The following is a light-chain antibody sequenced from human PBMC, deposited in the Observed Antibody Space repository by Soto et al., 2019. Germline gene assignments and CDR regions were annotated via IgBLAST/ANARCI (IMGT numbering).Light chain of an antibody. V-gene: IGKV3-11*01. CDR3: QQRSNWPMST. Sequence: ETMMTQSPDTLSVSLGERATLSCRASQSLRSSLAWYQQKPGQAPRLLIYDASTRATGIPARFSGSGSGTDFTLTISSLEPEDFAVYYCQQRSNWPMSTFGQGTRLEIK. CDR2: DAS. J-gene: IGKJ5*01. CDR1: QSLRSS.